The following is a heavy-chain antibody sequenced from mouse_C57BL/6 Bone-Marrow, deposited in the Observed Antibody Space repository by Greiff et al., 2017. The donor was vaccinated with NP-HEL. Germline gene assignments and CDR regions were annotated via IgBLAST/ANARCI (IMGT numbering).Heavy chain of an antibody. D-gene: IGHD4-1*02. CDR1: GYTFTDYE. V-gene: IGHV1-15*01. CDR2: IDPETGGT. CDR3: TRYNFNWDVMDY. J-gene: IGHJ4*01. Sequence: QVHVKQSGAELVRPGASVTLSCKASGYTFTDYEMHWVKQTPVHGLEWIGAIDPETGGTAYNQKFKGKAILTADKSSSTAHMELRSLTSEDSAVYYCTRYNFNWDVMDYWGQGTSVTVSS.